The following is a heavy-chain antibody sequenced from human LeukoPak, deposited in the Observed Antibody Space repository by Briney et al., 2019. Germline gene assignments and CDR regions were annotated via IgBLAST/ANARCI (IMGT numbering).Heavy chain of an antibody. V-gene: IGHV4-59*11. J-gene: IGHJ4*02. Sequence: SETLSLTCTVSGGTISSHYWRWIRQAPGKGLEYIGYINYGGSTDYNPSLKSRLTITLKTSNNHFSLLLSFVTTADTTVYYCATGSGVLDRRDSRYHFDHGGQGTLVTVSA. CDR2: INYGGST. D-gene: IGHD2-21*01. CDR1: GGTISSHY. CDR3: ATGSGVLDRRDSRYHFDH.